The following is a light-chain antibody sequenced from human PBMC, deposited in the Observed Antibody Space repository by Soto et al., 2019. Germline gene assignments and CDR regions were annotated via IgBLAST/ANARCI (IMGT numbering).Light chain of an antibody. CDR3: SSCPSSSTLV. CDR1: SSDVGGYNF. Sequence: QSALTQPASVSGSPGQSITISCTGSSSDVGGYNFVSWYQQHPGKAPKLMVYDVTNRPSGVSNRFSGSKSGNTASLTISVLQAEDEADYYCSSCPSSSTLVFGGGTQLTVL. CDR2: DVT. V-gene: IGLV2-14*01. J-gene: IGLJ2*01.